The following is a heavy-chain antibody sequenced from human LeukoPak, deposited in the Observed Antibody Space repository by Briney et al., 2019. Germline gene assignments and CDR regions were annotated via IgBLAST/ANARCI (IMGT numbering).Heavy chain of an antibody. D-gene: IGHD3-16*01. J-gene: IGHJ3*01. V-gene: IGHV1-69*06. CDR2: IIPMFDTA. Sequence: SVKVSCKASGGTFNRYAISWVRQAPGQGREWMGGIIPMFDTANYAQRFQGRLTITADKSTSTAYMELSSLTSEDTAVYYCARADNWEGAKGDWGQGTMVTVSS. CDR1: GGTFNRYA. CDR3: ARADNWEGAKGD.